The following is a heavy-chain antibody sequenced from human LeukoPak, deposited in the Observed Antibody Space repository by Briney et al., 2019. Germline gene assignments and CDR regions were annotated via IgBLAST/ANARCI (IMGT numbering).Heavy chain of an antibody. Sequence: PLETLSLTCTVSGGSITGYYWSWIRQPPGKGLEWIGHVSYDWGTAYNPSLKSRVTMLLDTSKKQFSLELTSVTAADTAMYFCARDGLQQFGRHFFDFWGQGNLVAVSS. V-gene: IGHV4-59*01. CDR3: ARDGLQQFGRHFFDF. D-gene: IGHD5-24*01. CDR2: VSYDWGT. CDR1: GGSITGYY. J-gene: IGHJ4*02.